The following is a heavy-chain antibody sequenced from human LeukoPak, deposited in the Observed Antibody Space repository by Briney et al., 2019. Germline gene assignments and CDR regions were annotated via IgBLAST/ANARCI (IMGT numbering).Heavy chain of an antibody. J-gene: IGHJ5*02. CDR3: ARDVGMVRGGIRVSENWFDP. Sequence: GASVKVSCKASGYTFTGYYMHWVRQAPGQGPEWMGWINPNSGGSSYAQKFQGRVTMTRDTSISTAYMELSRLRSDDTAVYYWARDVGMVRGGIRVSENWFDPWGQGTLVTVSS. D-gene: IGHD3-10*01. V-gene: IGHV1-2*02. CDR1: GYTFTGYY. CDR2: INPNSGGS.